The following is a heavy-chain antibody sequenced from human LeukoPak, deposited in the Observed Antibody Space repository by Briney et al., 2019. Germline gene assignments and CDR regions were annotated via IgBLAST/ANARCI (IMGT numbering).Heavy chain of an antibody. J-gene: IGHJ4*02. CDR3: ASVARSSNDY. V-gene: IGHV1-2*02. Sequence: ASVKVSCKASGYSFADYYMHWVRQAPGQGLEWMGWIKPNSGDTRSAQKFQGRVIMTRDTSISTAYMELSRLRSDDTAVYYCASVARSSNDYWGQGTLVTVSS. CDR2: IKPNSGDT. D-gene: IGHD6-6*01. CDR1: GYSFADYY.